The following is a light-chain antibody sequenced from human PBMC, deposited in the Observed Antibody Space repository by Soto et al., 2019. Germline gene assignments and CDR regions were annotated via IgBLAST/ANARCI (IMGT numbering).Light chain of an antibody. CDR2: EVS. CDR1: SSDVCGYIY. CDR3: SSYTTSSTMI. Sequence: SALTQPASLSGSPGQSITISCTGTSSDVCGYIYVSWYQQHPGKAPKLVIYEVSDRPSGVSNRFSGSKSGDTASLTISGLQAEDEAYYYCSSYTTSSTMIFGGGTKLTVL. J-gene: IGLJ2*01. V-gene: IGLV2-14*01.